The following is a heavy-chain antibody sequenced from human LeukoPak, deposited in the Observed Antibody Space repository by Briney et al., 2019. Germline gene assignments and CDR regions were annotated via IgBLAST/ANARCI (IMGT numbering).Heavy chain of an antibody. Sequence: GSSVKVSCTASGGTFSSYAIRWVRQAPGQGLEWMGRIIPILGIANYAQKFQGRVTITADKSTSTAYMELSSLRSEDTAVYYCARAFLIAAAGYYFDYWGQGTLVTVSS. D-gene: IGHD6-13*01. CDR3: ARAFLIAAAGYYFDY. CDR1: GGTFSSYA. V-gene: IGHV1-69*04. J-gene: IGHJ4*02. CDR2: IIPILGIA.